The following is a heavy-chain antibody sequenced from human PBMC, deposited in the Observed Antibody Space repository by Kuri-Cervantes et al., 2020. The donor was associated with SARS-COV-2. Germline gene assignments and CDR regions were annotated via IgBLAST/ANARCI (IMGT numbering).Heavy chain of an antibody. J-gene: IGHJ5*02. CDR1: GFTFSSYS. Sequence: GESLKISCAASGFTFSSYSMNWVRQAPGKGLEWVSSISSSSSYIYYADSVKGRFTISRDNAKNSLYLQMNSLRAEDTALYYCAKGSSGSYEWFDPWGQGTLVTVSS. CDR2: ISSSSSYI. CDR3: AKGSSGSYEWFDP. D-gene: IGHD1-26*01. V-gene: IGHV3-21*04.